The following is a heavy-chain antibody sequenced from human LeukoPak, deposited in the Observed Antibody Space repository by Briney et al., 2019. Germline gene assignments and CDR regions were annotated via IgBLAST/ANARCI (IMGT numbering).Heavy chain of an antibody. CDR2: VNHLGRT. Sequence: PSETLSLTCAVSGGSFSDYWSWIRQPPGKGLEWIGEVNHLGRTNYNPSLKSRVTMSLDTSKKEVSLKLTSVTAADTAVYYCARGSASDIYPIDYWGQGTLVTVSS. J-gene: IGHJ4*02. CDR3: ARGSASDIYPIDY. V-gene: IGHV4-34*01. D-gene: IGHD2-21*01. CDR1: GGSFSDY.